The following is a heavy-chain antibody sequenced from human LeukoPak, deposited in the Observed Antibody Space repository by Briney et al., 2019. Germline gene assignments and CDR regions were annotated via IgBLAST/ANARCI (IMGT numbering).Heavy chain of an antibody. CDR3: ARDMVRGVISRNDAFDI. J-gene: IGHJ3*02. V-gene: IGHV4-39*07. Sequence: PSETLSLTCTVSGGSISSSSYSWGWIRQPPGKGLEWIGSIYYSGSTYYNPSLKSRVTISVDTSKNQFSLKLSSVTAADTAVYYCARDMVRGVISRNDAFDIWGQGTMVTVSS. CDR1: GGSISSSSYS. D-gene: IGHD3-10*01. CDR2: IYYSGST.